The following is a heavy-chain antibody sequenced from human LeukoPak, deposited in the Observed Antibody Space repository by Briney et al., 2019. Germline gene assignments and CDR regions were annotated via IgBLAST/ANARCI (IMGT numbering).Heavy chain of an antibody. CDR1: GYSFTSYW. V-gene: IGHV1-2*02. J-gene: IGHJ4*02. D-gene: IGHD5-24*01. CDR2: INPNSGGT. CDR3: ARHRDGYNCDY. Sequence: GESLKISCKGSGYSFTSYWIGWVRQMPGKGLEWMGWINPNSGGTNYAQKFQGRVTMTRDTSISTAYMELSRLRSDDTAVYYCARHRDGYNCDYWGQGTLVTVSS.